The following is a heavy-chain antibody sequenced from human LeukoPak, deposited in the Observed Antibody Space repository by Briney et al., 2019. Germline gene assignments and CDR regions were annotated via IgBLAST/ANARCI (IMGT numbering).Heavy chain of an antibody. D-gene: IGHD3-10*01. CDR1: GFTFSDYY. CDR2: INHSGST. Sequence: GSLRLSCAASGFTFSDYYMSWIRQAPGKGLEWIGEINHSGSTNYNPSLKSRVTISVDTSKNQFSLKLSSVTAADTAVYYCARDTTYYYGSGSYGAFDIWGQGTMVTVSS. J-gene: IGHJ3*02. V-gene: IGHV4-34*01. CDR3: ARDTTYYYGSGSYGAFDI.